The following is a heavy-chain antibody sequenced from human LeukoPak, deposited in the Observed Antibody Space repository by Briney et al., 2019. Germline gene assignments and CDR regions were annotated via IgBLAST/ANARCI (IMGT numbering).Heavy chain of an antibody. J-gene: IGHJ5*02. V-gene: IGHV1-2*02. CDR1: GYTFTGYH. CDR3: ARDLAVATIMTFDP. CDR2: INPNSGGT. D-gene: IGHD5-12*01. Sequence: ASVKVSCKASGYTFTGYHMHWVRQAPGQGLEWMGWINPNSGGTNYAQKFQGRVTMTRDTSISTAYMELSRLRSDDTAVYYCARDLAVATIMTFDPWGQGTLVTVSS.